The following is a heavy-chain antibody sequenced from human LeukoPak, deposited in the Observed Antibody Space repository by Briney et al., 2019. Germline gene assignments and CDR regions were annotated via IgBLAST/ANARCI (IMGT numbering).Heavy chain of an antibody. CDR2: VNPKSCGT. V-gene: IGHV1-2*02. J-gene: IGHJ6*02. CDR1: VYTFTGYY. D-gene: IGHD6-13*01. CDR3: GRVAAAGIYPCYYNAMDV. Sequence: ASVKVSCKSSVYTFTGYYIHWVRQAPGQGVEWMGWVNPKSCGTHYAQKFQGRVTMPRDTSISTVYMELSNLRSDDTAVYYCGRVAAAGIYPCYYNAMDVWGQGTTATVSS.